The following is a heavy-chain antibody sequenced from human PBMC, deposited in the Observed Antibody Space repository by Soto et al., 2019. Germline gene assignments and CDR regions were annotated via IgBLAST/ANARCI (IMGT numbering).Heavy chain of an antibody. D-gene: IGHD3-10*02. CDR2: IWYDGSNK. CDR1: GFTFSSYG. V-gene: IGHV3-33*01. J-gene: IGHJ6*03. Sequence: GGSLRLSCAASGFTFSSYGMHWVRQAPGKGLEWVAVIWYDGSNKYYADSVKGRFTISRDNSKNTLYLQMNSLRAEDTAVYYCARDPVPSVTNYYYYYYMDVWGKGTTVTVSS. CDR3: ARDPVPSVTNYYYYYYMDV.